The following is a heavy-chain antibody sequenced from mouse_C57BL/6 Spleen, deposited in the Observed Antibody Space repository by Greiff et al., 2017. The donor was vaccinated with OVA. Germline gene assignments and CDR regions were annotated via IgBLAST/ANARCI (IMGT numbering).Heavy chain of an antibody. CDR3: TSTVVAGYYAMDY. V-gene: IGHV5-9-1*02. Sequence: EVMLVESGEGLVKPGGSLKLSCAASGFTFSSYAMSWVRQTPEKRLEWVAYISSGGDYIYYPDTVKGRFPISRVNARNTLYLQMSSLKSEDTAMYYCTSTVVAGYYAMDYWGQGTSVTVSS. D-gene: IGHD1-1*01. CDR1: GFTFSSYA. J-gene: IGHJ4*01. CDR2: ISSGGDYI.